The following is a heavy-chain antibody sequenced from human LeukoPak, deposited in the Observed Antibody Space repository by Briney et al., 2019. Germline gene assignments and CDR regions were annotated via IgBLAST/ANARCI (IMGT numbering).Heavy chain of an antibody. J-gene: IGHJ4*02. CDR2: ISYDGSNK. CDR3: ARVYIEMATIRRKGRYYFDY. V-gene: IGHV3-30-3*01. Sequence: GGSLRLSCAASGFTFSSYAMHWVRQAPGKGLEWVAVISYDGSNKYYADSVKGRFTISRDNSKNTLYLQMNSLRAEDTAAYYCARVYIEMATIRRKGRYYFDYWGQGTLVTVSS. CDR1: GFTFSSYA. D-gene: IGHD5-24*01.